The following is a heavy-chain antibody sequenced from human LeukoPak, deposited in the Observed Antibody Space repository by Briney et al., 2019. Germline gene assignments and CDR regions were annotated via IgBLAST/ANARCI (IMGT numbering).Heavy chain of an antibody. CDR1: GYTFTGYY. CDR2: INPNSGGT. CDR3: ARGPILQQWLRY. J-gene: IGHJ4*02. Sequence: ASVKVSCKASGYTFTGYYMHWVRQAPGQGLEWMGWINPNSGGTNYAQKFQGRVTMTRDTSINTAYMELSRLRSDDTAVYYCARGPILQQWLRYWGQGTLVTVSS. D-gene: IGHD6-19*01. V-gene: IGHV1-2*02.